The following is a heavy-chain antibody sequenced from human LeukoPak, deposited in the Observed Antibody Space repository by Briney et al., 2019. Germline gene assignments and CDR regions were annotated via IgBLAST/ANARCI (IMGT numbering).Heavy chain of an antibody. J-gene: IGHJ3*02. Sequence: ASVKVSCKASGYTFTNYGITWVRQAPGQGLEWMGWIFAYNGNTHYAQTLQGRVTMPTDTSTSTAYTELRSLRSDDTAVYYCARGVLLGDDAFDIWGQGTMVTVSS. CDR1: GYTFTNYG. CDR2: IFAYNGNT. V-gene: IGHV1-18*01. CDR3: ARGVLLGDDAFDI. D-gene: IGHD3-10*01.